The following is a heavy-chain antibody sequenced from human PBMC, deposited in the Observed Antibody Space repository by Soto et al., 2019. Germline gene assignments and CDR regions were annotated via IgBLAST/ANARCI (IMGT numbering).Heavy chain of an antibody. D-gene: IGHD2-15*01. V-gene: IGHV4-59*02. CDR3: ARVTSASDIDY. CDR1: GASVSRDY. CDR2: FNYGGST. J-gene: IGHJ4*02. Sequence: PSETLSLTCAVSGASVSRDYWSWSRQSPDKGLEWIGYFNYGGSTGYNPSLNSRVTILVDTSKNQFSLNLRSVTAADTAMYYSARVTSASDIDYWGQGTPVTVSS.